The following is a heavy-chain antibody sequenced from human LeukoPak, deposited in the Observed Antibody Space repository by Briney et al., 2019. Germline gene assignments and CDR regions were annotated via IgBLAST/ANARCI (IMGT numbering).Heavy chain of an antibody. CDR3: ARHQRGNSDAFDI. CDR2: IYHTGRT. CDR1: GGPISNYY. V-gene: IGHV4-59*01. J-gene: IGHJ3*02. Sequence: SETLSLTCTVSGGPISNYYWSWIRQPPGKGLEWIGYIYHTGRTNYNPSLKSRVTISVDTSKNQLSLKLRSVTAADTAVYYCARHQRGNSDAFDIWGQGTMLTVSS. D-gene: IGHD4-23*01.